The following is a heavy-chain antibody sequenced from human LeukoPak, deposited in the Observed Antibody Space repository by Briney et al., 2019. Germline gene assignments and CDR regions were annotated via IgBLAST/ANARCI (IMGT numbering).Heavy chain of an antibody. CDR1: GFTFDDYA. CDR2: ISWNSGSI. Sequence: PGGSLRLSCAASGFTFDDYAMHWVRHAPGKGLEWVSGISWNSGSIGYADSVKGRFTISRDNAKNSLYLQMNSLRAEDTALYYCAKEGYYGSGNTLDYWGQGTLLTVSS. V-gene: IGHV3-9*01. J-gene: IGHJ4*02. D-gene: IGHD3-10*01. CDR3: AKEGYYGSGNTLDY.